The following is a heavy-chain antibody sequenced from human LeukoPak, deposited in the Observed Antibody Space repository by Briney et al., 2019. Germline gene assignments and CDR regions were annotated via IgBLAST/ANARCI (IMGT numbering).Heavy chain of an antibody. J-gene: IGHJ6*02. CDR3: AKRMVRGVMYGMDV. Sequence: GGSLRLSCAASGFTFSSYAMSRVRQAPGKGLEWVSAISGSGGSTYYADSVKGRFTISRDNSKNTLYLQMNSLRAEDTAVYYCAKRMVRGVMYGMDVWGQGTTVTVSS. CDR2: ISGSGGST. V-gene: IGHV3-23*01. D-gene: IGHD3-10*01. CDR1: GFTFSSYA.